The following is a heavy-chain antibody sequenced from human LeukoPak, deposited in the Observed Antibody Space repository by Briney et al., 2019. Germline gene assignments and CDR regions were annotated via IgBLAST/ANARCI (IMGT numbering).Heavy chain of an antibody. D-gene: IGHD2-2*01. CDR3: AREQNFVVVPAAGWFDP. Sequence: GGSLRLSCAASGFTFSSYAMHWVRQAPGKGLEWVAVISYDGSNKYYADSVKGRFTISRDNSKNTLYLQMNSLRAEDTAVYYCAREQNFVVVPAAGWFDPWGQATLVTVSS. V-gene: IGHV3-30-3*01. CDR2: ISYDGSNK. CDR1: GFTFSSYA. J-gene: IGHJ5*02.